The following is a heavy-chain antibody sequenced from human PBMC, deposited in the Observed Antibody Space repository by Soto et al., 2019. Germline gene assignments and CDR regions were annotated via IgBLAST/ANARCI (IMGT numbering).Heavy chain of an antibody. V-gene: IGHV3-23*01. J-gene: IGHJ5*02. CDR3: AKWDGYGDH. CDR2: ISIGGDKT. D-gene: IGHD5-12*01. CDR1: GFTFSSNS. Sequence: PGGSLRLSCAASGFTFSSNSFTWVRQAPGKGLEYVSGISIGGDKTWHADSVKGRFTVSRDNSKNTVYLQMNSLRVDDTAVYYCAKWDGYGDHWGQGTLVTVS.